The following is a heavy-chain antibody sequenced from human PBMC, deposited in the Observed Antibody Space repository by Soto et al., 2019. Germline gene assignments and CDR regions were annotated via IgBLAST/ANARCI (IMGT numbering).Heavy chain of an antibody. CDR3: ARFRFSSGWYDYFDY. CDR2: ISNTGST. J-gene: IGHJ4*02. D-gene: IGHD6-19*01. V-gene: IGHV4-59*01. Sequence: SETLSLTCTVSGDSISSYYWSWIRQPPGKGLEWIGYISNTGSTKYNPSLKSRVTISVDTSKNHFSLKLSSVTAADTAVYYCARFRFSSGWYDYFDYWGQGTLVTVSS. CDR1: GDSISSYY.